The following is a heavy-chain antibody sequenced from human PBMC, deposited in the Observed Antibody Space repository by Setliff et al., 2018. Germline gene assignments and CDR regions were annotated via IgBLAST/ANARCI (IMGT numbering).Heavy chain of an antibody. J-gene: IGHJ6*03. CDR1: GITVSNNF. D-gene: IGHD2-15*01. V-gene: IGHV3-30*18. Sequence: PGGSLRLSCVVSGITVSNNFWSWVRQAPGKGLEWVSVISYGRGKEYYGDSVKGRFTISRDNFKNTLYLQMSSLRVEDTAVYYCVKDVGRGSGYYYYTDVWGKGTTVTVSS. CDR3: VKDVGRGSGYYYYTDV. CDR2: ISYGRGKE.